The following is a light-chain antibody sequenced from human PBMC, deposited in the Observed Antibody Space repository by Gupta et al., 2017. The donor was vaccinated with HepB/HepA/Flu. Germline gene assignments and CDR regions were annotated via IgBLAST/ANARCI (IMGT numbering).Light chain of an antibody. J-gene: IGKJ2*04. CDR2: AAS. Sequence: DIQMTQSPSSLSASVGDRVTITCRASQSISSYLNWYHQKPGKAPKLLIYAASSLQSGVPARFSGSGSGTDFSLTISSLQPEEFATYYCQQSYSTLCSFGQGTKLEIK. V-gene: IGKV1-39*01. CDR3: QQSYSTLCS. CDR1: QSISSY.